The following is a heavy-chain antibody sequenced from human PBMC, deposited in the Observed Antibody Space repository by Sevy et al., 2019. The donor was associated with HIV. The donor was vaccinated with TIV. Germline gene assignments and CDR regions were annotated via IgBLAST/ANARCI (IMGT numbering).Heavy chain of an antibody. Sequence: SETLSLTCTVSGGSISSYYWGWIRQPPGMGLEWIGYIYYSGSTNYNPSLKSRVTISVDTSKNQFSLKLSSVTAADTAMYYCARGSGYSRSWYSGRGVDAFDIWGQRTMVTVSS. CDR2: IYYSGST. J-gene: IGHJ3*02. V-gene: IGHV4-59*01. CDR3: ARGSGYSRSWYSGRGVDAFDI. D-gene: IGHD6-13*01. CDR1: GGSISSYY.